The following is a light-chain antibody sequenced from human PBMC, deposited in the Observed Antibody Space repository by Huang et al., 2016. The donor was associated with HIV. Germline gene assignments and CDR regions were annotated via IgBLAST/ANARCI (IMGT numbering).Light chain of an antibody. J-gene: IGKJ3*01. V-gene: IGKV1-33*01. CDR3: QHYDDVPFT. CDR1: QDISNS. CDR2: DAS. Sequence: DIQMTQSPSSLSSSVGDRVTITWQASQDISNSLTWYQQKPGKAPKLLIYDASNLQTGVPSRFSGSGSGTDFTFAISSLQPEDVATYYCQHYDDVPFTFGPGTKVDIK.